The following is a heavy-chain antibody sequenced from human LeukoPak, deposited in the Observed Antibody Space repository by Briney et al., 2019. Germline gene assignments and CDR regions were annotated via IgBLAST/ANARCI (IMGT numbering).Heavy chain of an antibody. CDR2: IYPGNSVT. CDR1: GYIFTSYW. Sequence: GESLKISCEGSGYIFTSYWIGWVRQMPGKGLEWMGIIYPGNSVTRYSPSLQGQVTISADKSIGTAYLQWSSLKASDTAMYYCARWGTVARFIVDSWGQGTLVTVSS. V-gene: IGHV5-51*01. D-gene: IGHD4-17*01. CDR3: ARWGTVARFIVDS. J-gene: IGHJ4*02.